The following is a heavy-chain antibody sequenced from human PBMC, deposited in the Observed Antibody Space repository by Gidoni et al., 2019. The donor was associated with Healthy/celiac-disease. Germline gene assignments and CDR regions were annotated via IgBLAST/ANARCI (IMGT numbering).Heavy chain of an antibody. Sequence: EVQLVESGGGLVQPGGSLRLSCAASGFTFSSYWMHWVRQAPGKGLVWVSRINSDGSSTSYADSVKGRFTISRDNAKNTLYLQMNSLRAEDTAVYYCARETYYYDSSGYYYGPLYYFDYWGQGTLVTVSS. J-gene: IGHJ4*02. CDR2: INSDGSST. CDR1: GFTFSSYW. D-gene: IGHD3-22*01. CDR3: ARETYYYDSSGYYYGPLYYFDY. V-gene: IGHV3-74*01.